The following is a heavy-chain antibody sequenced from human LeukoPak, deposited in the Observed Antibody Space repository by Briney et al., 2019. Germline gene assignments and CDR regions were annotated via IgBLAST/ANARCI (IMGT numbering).Heavy chain of an antibody. CDR2: ISAYNGNT. V-gene: IGHV1-18*01. CDR3: ARDISSAYCSSTSCPSDAFDI. CDR1: GYTFTSYG. J-gene: IGHJ3*02. Sequence: ASVKVSCKASGYTFTSYGMSWVRQAPGQGLEWMGGISAYNGNTNYAQKVQGRVTMTTDTSTRTAYMELRSLRSDDTAVYYCARDISSAYCSSTSCPSDAFDIWGQGTMVTVSS. D-gene: IGHD2-2*01.